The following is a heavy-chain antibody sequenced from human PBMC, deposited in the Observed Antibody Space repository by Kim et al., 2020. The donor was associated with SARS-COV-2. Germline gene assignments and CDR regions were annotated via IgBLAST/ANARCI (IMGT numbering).Heavy chain of an antibody. D-gene: IGHD4-17*01. J-gene: IGHJ5*02. CDR1: GYTFTSYG. Sequence: ASVKVSCKASGYTFTSYGISWVRQAPGQGLEWMGWISAYNGNTNYAQKLQGRVTMTTDTSTSTAYMELRSLRSDDTAVYYCARDWGWGDYGGRFDPWGQGTLVTVSS. CDR3: ARDWGWGDYGGRFDP. CDR2: ISAYNGNT. V-gene: IGHV1-18*01.